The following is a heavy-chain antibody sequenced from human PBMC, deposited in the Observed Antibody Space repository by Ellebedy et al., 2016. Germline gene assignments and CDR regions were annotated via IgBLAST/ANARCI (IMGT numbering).Heavy chain of an antibody. CDR3: SKEVTMVRDLGY. CDR1: GFTLSSYS. V-gene: IGHV3-23*01. CDR2: ISGSGGST. D-gene: IGHD3-10*01. J-gene: IGHJ4*02. Sequence: GESPKISCAASGFTLSSYSMSWVRQAPEKGLEWVSAISGSGGSTYYADSVKGRFTISRDNSKNTLYLQMNSLRAEDTAVYYCSKEVTMVRDLGYWGQGILVTVSS.